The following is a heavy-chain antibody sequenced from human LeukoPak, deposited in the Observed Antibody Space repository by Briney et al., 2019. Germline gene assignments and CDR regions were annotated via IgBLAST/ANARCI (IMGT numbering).Heavy chain of an antibody. D-gene: IGHD6-13*01. J-gene: IGHJ6*02. V-gene: IGHV3-66*01. CDR2: IYSGGST. CDR1: GFTVSSNY. CDR3: ARGVGIAAADPYGMDV. Sequence: GSLRLSCAASGFTVSSNYMSWVRQAPGKGLEWVSVIYSGGSTYYADSVKGRFTISRDNSKNTLYLQMNSLRAEDTAVYYCARGVGIAAADPYGMDVWGQGTTVTVSS.